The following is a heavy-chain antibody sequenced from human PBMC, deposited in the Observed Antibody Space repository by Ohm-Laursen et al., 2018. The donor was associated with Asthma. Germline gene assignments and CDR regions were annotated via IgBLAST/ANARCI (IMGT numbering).Heavy chain of an antibody. V-gene: IGHV3-7*01. Sequence: SLRLSCAASGFTFSGSWMIWVRQAPGKGLQWLAFIKPDGSQTYYADSLEGRFSISRDNARNSVYLQMNSLRAEDTALYYCARDPFCGSGDCYSGFDYWGQGTLVTVSS. D-gene: IGHD2-21*02. CDR3: ARDPFCGSGDCYSGFDY. J-gene: IGHJ4*02. CDR2: IKPDGSQT. CDR1: GFTFSGSW.